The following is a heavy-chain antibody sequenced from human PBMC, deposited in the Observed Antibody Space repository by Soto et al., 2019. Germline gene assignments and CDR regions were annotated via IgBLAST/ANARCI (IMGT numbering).Heavy chain of an antibody. CDR2: INHSGST. Sequence: QVQLQQWGAGLLKPSETLSLTCAVYGGSFSGYYWSWIRQPPGKGLEWMGEINHSGSTNYNPSLKSRVTISVDTSKNQFSLKLSSVTAADTAVYYCARRDMVVVVAAPRYNWFDPWGQGTLVTVSS. CDR1: GGSFSGYY. V-gene: IGHV4-34*01. D-gene: IGHD2-15*01. CDR3: ARRDMVVVVAAPRYNWFDP. J-gene: IGHJ5*02.